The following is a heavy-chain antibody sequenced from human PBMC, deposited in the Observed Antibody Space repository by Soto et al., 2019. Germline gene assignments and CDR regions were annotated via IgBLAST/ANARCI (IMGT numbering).Heavy chain of an antibody. V-gene: IGHV1-69*12. D-gene: IGHD4-4*01. Sequence: QVRLVQSGAEVKKPGSSVKVSCKASGGTFSSYAISWVRQAPGQGLEWMGGIIPIFGTANYAQKFQDRVTITADESTSTAYMELSSLRSEDTAVYYCASPPSSNRYYYGMDVWGQGTTVTVSS. CDR2: IIPIFGTA. J-gene: IGHJ6*02. CDR3: ASPPSSNRYYYGMDV. CDR1: GGTFSSYA.